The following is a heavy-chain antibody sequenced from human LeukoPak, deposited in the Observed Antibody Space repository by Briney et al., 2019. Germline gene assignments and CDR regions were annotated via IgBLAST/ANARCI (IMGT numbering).Heavy chain of an antibody. CDR3: AKNPYCSSTSCYRVYYYYYMDV. V-gene: IGHV3-21*01. CDR1: GFTFSSYS. D-gene: IGHD2-2*02. CDR2: ISSSSSYI. J-gene: IGHJ6*03. Sequence: GGSLRLSCAASGFTFSSYSMNWVRQAPGKGLEWVSSISSSSSYIYYADSVKGRFTISRDNARNSLYLKMNSLRAEDTAVYYCAKNPYCSSTSCYRVYYYYYMDVWGKGTTVTVSS.